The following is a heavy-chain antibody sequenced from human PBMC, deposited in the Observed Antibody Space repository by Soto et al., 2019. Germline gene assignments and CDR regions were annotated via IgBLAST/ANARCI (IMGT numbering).Heavy chain of an antibody. J-gene: IGHJ1*01. Sequence: QLQLQESGSGLVKPSQTLSLTCAVSGGSISSGGYSWSWIRQPPGKGLEWIGYIYHSGSTYYNPSLRSRVTISVDRSKYQLSRMLMSVTARFTVVYCCERVHGHWGKRCLVTV. CDR3: ERVHGH. V-gene: IGHV4-30-2*01. CDR2: IYHSGST. D-gene: IGHD3-10*01. CDR1: GGSISSGGYS.